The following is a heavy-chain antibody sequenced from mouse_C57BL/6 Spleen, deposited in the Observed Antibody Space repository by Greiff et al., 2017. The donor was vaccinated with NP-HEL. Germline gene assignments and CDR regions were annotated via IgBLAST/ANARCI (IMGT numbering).Heavy chain of an antibody. D-gene: IGHD2-3*01. CDR1: GFNIKDDY. V-gene: IGHV14-4*01. Sequence: EVQLQQSGAELVRPGASVKLSCTASGFNIKDDYMHWVKQRPEQGLEWIGWIDPENGDTEYASKFQGKATITADTSSNTAYLQLSSLTSEDTAVYYCTLYDGYLDYWGQGTTLTVSS. J-gene: IGHJ2*01. CDR3: TLYDGYLDY. CDR2: IDPENGDT.